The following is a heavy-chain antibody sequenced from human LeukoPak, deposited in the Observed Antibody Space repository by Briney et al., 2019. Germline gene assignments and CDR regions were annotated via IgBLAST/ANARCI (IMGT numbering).Heavy chain of an antibody. D-gene: IGHD1-14*01. Sequence: GGSLRLSCAASGFTLSDSAMHWVRQTSGKGLEWVGRITSKTSSYATEYAASVRGTFASSSDDAKITVHLQLNSRKTEAPSVYDCARHMDPDHRHNLQFDLW. J-gene: IGHJ2*01. V-gene: IGHV3-73*01. CDR1: GFTLSDSA. CDR3: ARHMDPDHRHNLQFDL. CDR2: ITSKTSSYAT.